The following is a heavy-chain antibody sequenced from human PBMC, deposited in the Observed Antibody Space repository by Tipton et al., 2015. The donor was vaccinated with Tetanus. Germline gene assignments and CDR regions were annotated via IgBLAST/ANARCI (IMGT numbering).Heavy chain of an antibody. CDR3: AQNSKGDYYYYYGLDV. D-gene: IGHD2-21*02. V-gene: IGHV3-23*01. CDR2: VRNRGDAT. J-gene: IGHJ6*02. Sequence: GSLRLSCAASGFTLGNYAMSWVRQAPGKGLEWVSTVRNRGDATYYADSVKGRFTISRDSSESTLYLQMNSLRPEDTAVYYCAQNSKGDYYYYYGLDVWGQGTTVTVSS. CDR1: GFTLGNYA.